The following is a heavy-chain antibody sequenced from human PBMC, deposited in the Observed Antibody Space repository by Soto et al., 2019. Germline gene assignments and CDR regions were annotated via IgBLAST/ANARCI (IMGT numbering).Heavy chain of an antibody. D-gene: IGHD5-18*01. CDR2: IYYSGST. Sequence: PSETLSLTCTVSDGSISSGGYYWSWIRQHPGKGLEWIGYIYYSGSTYYNPSLKSRVSISVDTSKNQFSLKLSSVTAADTAVYYCARERSYVDTAMVITGGFDYWGQGTLVTVSS. CDR1: DGSISSGGYY. J-gene: IGHJ4*02. V-gene: IGHV4-31*03. CDR3: ARERSYVDTAMVITGGFDY.